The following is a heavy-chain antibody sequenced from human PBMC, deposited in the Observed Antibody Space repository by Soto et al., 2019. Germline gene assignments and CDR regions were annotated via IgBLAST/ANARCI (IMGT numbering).Heavy chain of an antibody. V-gene: IGHV3-49*03. D-gene: IGHD3-22*01. CDR2: IRSKAYGGTT. CDR3: STNYYDRSGYDNWFDP. CDR1: GFTFGDYA. Sequence: HPGGSLRLSCTASGFTFGDYAMSWFRQAPGKGLEWVGFIRSKAYGGTTEYAASVKGRFTISRDDSKSIAYLQMSSLKTEDTAVYYCSTNYYDRSGYDNWFDPWGQGTLVTVSS. J-gene: IGHJ5*02.